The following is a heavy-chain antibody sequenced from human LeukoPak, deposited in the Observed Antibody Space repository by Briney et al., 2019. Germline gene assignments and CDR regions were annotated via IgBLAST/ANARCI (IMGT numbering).Heavy chain of an antibody. CDR2: TNGDGSDT. V-gene: IGHV3-74*01. CDR3: ARTSGVVVTAIPDAFDI. Sequence: GGSLRLSCAASGFTLSNSWMHWVRQAPGKGLVWVSRTNGDGSDTSYADSVKGRFTISRDSATNTLYLQMNSLRAEDTAVYYCARTSGVVVTAIPDAFDIWGQGTMVTVSS. J-gene: IGHJ3*02. CDR1: GFTLSNSW. D-gene: IGHD2-21*02.